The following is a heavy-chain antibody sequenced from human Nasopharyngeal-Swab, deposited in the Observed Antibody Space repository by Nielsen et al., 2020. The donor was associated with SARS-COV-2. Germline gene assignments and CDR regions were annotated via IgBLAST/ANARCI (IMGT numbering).Heavy chain of an antibody. J-gene: IGHJ4*02. Sequence: TLSLTCTVSGDSISSYYWSWIRQPPGKALEWLARIDWDDDKYYSTSLKTRLTISKDTSKNQVVLTMTNMDPVDTATYYCARTLGGIYVDYWGQGTLVTVSS. CDR2: IDWDDDK. V-gene: IGHV2-70*11. D-gene: IGHD3-16*01. CDR3: ARTLGGIYVDY. CDR1: GDSISSYYW.